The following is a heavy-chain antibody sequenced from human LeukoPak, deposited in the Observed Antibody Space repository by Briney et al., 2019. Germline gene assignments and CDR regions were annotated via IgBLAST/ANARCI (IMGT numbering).Heavy chain of an antibody. CDR3: ARGYYDFWSGYYYYYGMDV. D-gene: IGHD3-3*01. CDR1: GGSISSYY. J-gene: IGHJ6*02. CDR2: IYYSGST. V-gene: IGHV4-59*01. Sequence: SETLSLTCTVSGGSISSYYWSWIRQPPGKGLEWIGYIYYSGSTNYNPSLKSRVTISVDTSKNQFSLKLSSVTAADTAVYYCARGYYDFWSGYYYYYGMDVWGQGTTVTVSS.